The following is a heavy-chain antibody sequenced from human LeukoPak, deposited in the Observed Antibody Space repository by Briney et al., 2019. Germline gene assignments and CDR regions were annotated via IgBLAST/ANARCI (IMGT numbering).Heavy chain of an antibody. D-gene: IGHD3-22*01. Sequence: AGRSLRLSCAASGFTFSSYAMHWVRQAPGKGLEWVAVISYDGSNKYYADSVKGRFTISRDNSKNTLYLQMNSLRAEDTAVYYCAREAVVDSSGYDSYYFDYWGQGTLVTVSS. J-gene: IGHJ4*02. CDR1: GFTFSSYA. CDR2: ISYDGSNK. CDR3: AREAVVDSSGYDSYYFDY. V-gene: IGHV3-30*04.